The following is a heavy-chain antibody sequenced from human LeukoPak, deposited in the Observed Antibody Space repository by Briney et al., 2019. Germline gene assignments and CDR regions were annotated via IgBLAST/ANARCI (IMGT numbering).Heavy chain of an antibody. CDR2: IYNSGST. Sequence: PSETLSLTCTVSGGSISSYYWNWIRQPPGKGLEWIGYIYNSGSTNNDPSLKSRVTISVDTSKKQFSLKLSSVTAADTAVYYCARDGATYYYGSGRTNWFDPWGQGTLVTVSS. CDR1: GGSISSYY. CDR3: ARDGATYYYGSGRTNWFDP. V-gene: IGHV4-59*01. D-gene: IGHD3-10*01. J-gene: IGHJ5*02.